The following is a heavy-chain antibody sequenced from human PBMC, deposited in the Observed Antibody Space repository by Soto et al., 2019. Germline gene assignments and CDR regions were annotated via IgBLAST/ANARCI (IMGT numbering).Heavy chain of an antibody. D-gene: IGHD3-10*01. J-gene: IGHJ6*02. CDR1: GGSISSGGYY. V-gene: IGHV4-31*03. CDR3: AGFGELPRYYYYYGMDV. Sequence: SETLSLTCTVSGGSISSGGYYWSWIRQHPGKGLEWIGYIYYSGSTYYNPSLKSRVTISVDTSKNQFSLKLSSVTAADTAVYYCAGFGELPRYYYYYGMDVWGQGTTVTVSS. CDR2: IYYSGST.